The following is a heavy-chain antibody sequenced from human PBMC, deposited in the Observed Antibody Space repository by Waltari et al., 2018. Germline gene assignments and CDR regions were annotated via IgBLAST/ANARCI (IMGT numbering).Heavy chain of an antibody. J-gene: IGHJ4*02. CDR2: INSDESST. CDR1: GLTIRGYW. D-gene: IGHD6-19*01. V-gene: IGHV3-74*01. Sequence: EVQLVESGGGLVQPGGSLSLSCAASGLTIRGYWMHWVRQAPGKGPGWISRINSDESSTNYADSVRGRFTISRDNAKNTLYLQMDSLRVEDTAVYYCVRYSSGSFDWGQGTLVTVSS. CDR3: VRYSSGSFD.